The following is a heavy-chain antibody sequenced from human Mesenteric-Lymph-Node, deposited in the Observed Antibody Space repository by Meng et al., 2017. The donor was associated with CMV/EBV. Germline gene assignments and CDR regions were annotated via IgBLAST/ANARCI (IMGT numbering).Heavy chain of an antibody. V-gene: IGHV3-33*06. CDR2: IWYDGSNK. D-gene: IGHD2-2*01. CDR3: AKGYCSSTSCHMDY. J-gene: IGHJ4*02. Sequence: GGSLRLSCAASGFTFSSYGMHWVRQAPGKGLEWVAVIWYDGSNKYYADSVKGRFTISRDNSKNTLYLQMNSLRAEDTAVYYCAKGYCSSTSCHMDYWCQGTLVTVSS. CDR1: GFTFSSYG.